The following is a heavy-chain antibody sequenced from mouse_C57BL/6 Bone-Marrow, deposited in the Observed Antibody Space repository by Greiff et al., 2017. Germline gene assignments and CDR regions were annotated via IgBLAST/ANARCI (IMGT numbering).Heavy chain of an antibody. V-gene: IGHV5-4*01. Sequence: DVQLVESGGGLVKPGGSLKLSCAASGFTFSSYAMSWVRQTPEKRLEWVATISDGGSYTYYPDNVKGRFTISRDNAKNNLYLQMSHLKSEDTAMYYCARGRNPHFFDYWGQGTTLTVSS. J-gene: IGHJ2*01. CDR2: ISDGGSYT. CDR3: ARGRNPHFFDY. CDR1: GFTFSSYA.